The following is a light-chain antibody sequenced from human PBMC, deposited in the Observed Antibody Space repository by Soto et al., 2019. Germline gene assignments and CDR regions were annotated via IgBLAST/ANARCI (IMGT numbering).Light chain of an antibody. CDR3: AAWDDSLTDYV. CDR2: SNN. CDR1: SSNIGRNT. Sequence: QSVLTQAPSASETPGQRVTISCSGGSSNIGRNTVNWYQQLPGTAPKLLIYSNNRRPSGVPDRFSGSKSGTSASLAISGLQSEDEADYYCAAWDDSLTDYVFGTGTTLTVL. J-gene: IGLJ1*01. V-gene: IGLV1-44*01.